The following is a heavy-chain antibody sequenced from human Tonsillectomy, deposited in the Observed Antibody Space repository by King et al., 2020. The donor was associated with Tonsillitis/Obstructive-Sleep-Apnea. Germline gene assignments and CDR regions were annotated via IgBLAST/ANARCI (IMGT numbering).Heavy chain of an antibody. CDR2: ISSSSSYI. Sequence: VQLVESGGGLVKPGGSLRLSCAASGFTFSSYSMNWVRQAPGKGLEWVSSISSSSSYIFYADSVKGRFTISRDNAKNSLYLQMNSLRAEDTAVYYSARDFNIVVVPADWFDPWGQGTLVTVSS. V-gene: IGHV3-21*01. D-gene: IGHD2-2*01. CDR3: ARDFNIVVVPADWFDP. CDR1: GFTFSSYS. J-gene: IGHJ5*02.